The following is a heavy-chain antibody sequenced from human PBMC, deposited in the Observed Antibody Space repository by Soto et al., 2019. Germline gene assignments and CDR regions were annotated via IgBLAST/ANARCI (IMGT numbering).Heavy chain of an antibody. CDR1: GFTFNIYG. CDR3: ARSPQPTRGIHWYFDL. D-gene: IGHD2-2*01. CDR2: ISYDGINK. Sequence: QVQLVESGGGVVQPGRSLGLSCAASGFTFNIYGMHWVRQAPGKGLEWVAAISYDGINKYYADSVKGRFTISRDNSKNTLYVQMNNLRAEDTAVYYCARSPQPTRGIHWYFDLWGRGILVSVSS. V-gene: IGHV3-30*03. J-gene: IGHJ2*01.